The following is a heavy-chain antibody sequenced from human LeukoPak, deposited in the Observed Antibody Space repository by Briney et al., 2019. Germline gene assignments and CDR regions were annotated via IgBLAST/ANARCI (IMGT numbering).Heavy chain of an antibody. J-gene: IGHJ6*04. CDR3: ARDAGIWFGEANYGVDV. D-gene: IGHD3-10*01. V-gene: IGHV1-2*04. CDR1: GYTFTGYY. CDR2: INPNTGGT. Sequence: VASVKVSCKASGYTFTGYYLHWVRQAPGQGPEWMGRINPNTGGTNYAQKFQGWVTMTRDTSIATAYLDLGNLKSDDTAVYYCARDAGIWFGEANYGVDVWGKGTTVTVSS.